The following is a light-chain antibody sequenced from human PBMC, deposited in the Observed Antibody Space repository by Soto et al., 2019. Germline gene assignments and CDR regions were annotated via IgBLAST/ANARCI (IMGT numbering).Light chain of an antibody. CDR2: DAS. CDR3: HQYGSSQT. J-gene: IGKJ1*01. CDR1: QNIRSS. Sequence: EVVMTQSPASLSASPGERVTLSCRASQNIRSSLAWYQQRPGQAPRLLIYDASTRATGIPDRFSGSGSGTDFTLTISRLEPEDFAVYYCHQYGSSQTFGQGTKVDI. V-gene: IGKV3-20*01.